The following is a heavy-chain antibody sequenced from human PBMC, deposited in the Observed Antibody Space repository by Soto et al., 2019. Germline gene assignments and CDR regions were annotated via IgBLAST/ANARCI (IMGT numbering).Heavy chain of an antibody. V-gene: IGHV2-5*01. D-gene: IGHD6-13*01. CDR3: ARTGDSSSWYQSAIDY. Sequence: SGPTLVNPTQTLTLTCTFSGFSLSTSGVGVGWIRQPPGKALEWLALIYWNDDKRHSPSLKSRLTITKDTSKNQVVLTMTNMDPVDTATYYCARTGDSSSWYQSAIDYWGQGTLVTVSS. J-gene: IGHJ4*02. CDR2: IYWNDDK. CDR1: GFSLSTSGVG.